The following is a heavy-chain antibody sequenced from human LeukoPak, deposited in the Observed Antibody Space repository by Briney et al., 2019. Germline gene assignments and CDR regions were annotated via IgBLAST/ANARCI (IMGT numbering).Heavy chain of an antibody. CDR3: ARENTYYYDLYAFDI. D-gene: IGHD3-22*01. J-gene: IGHJ3*02. Sequence: NSSETLSLTCAVYGGSFSGYYWSWIRQPPGKGLEWIGEINHSGSTNYNPSLKSRVTISVDTSKNQFSLKLSSVTAADTAVYYCARENTYYYDLYAFDIWGQGTMVTVSS. CDR1: GGSFSGYY. CDR2: INHSGST. V-gene: IGHV4-34*01.